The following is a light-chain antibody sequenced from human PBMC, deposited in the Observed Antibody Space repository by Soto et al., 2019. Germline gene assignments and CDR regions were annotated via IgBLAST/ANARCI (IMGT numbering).Light chain of an antibody. J-gene: IGKJ4*01. CDR1: QTISNF. CDR2: DAS. CDR3: QQSYSTPLT. V-gene: IGKV1-39*01. Sequence: DIQMTQSPSSLSASVGDRVTITCRASQTISNFLNWYQQKPGKGPNLLIYDASTLQGGVPSRFSSSGSGTDFTLTITSLQPEDFATYYCQQSYSTPLTFGGGTKVEIK.